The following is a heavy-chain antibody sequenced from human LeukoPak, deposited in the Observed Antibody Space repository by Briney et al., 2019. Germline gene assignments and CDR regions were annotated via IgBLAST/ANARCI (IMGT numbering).Heavy chain of an antibody. Sequence: ASVNVSCKASGYTFTGYGISWVRQAPGQGLEWMGWISAYNGNTNYAQKLQDRVTMTTDTSTSTAYMELRSLRSDDTAVYYCAREFHVPYYDILTGYYNYWFDPWGQGTLVTVSS. V-gene: IGHV1-18*01. J-gene: IGHJ5*02. CDR2: ISAYNGNT. CDR1: GYTFTGYG. D-gene: IGHD3-9*01. CDR3: AREFHVPYYDILTGYYNYWFDP.